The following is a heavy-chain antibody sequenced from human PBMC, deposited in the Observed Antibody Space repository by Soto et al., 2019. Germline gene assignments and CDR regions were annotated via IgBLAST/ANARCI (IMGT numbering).Heavy chain of an antibody. CDR3: ARLGGYYQALDS. Sequence: SETLSLTCTVSNGSISPYYWSWIRQPPGKGLEWIGYIYYSGSTTYNPSLESRVTISVDTSKNQFSLKLSSVTAADTAVYYCARLGGYYQALDSWGQGTLVTDS. CDR1: NGSISPYY. J-gene: IGHJ4*02. D-gene: IGHD3-22*01. V-gene: IGHV4-59*08. CDR2: IYYSGST.